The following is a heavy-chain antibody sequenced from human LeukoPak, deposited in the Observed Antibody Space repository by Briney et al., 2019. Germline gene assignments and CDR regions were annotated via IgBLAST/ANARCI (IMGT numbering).Heavy chain of an antibody. Sequence: GGSLRLSCAASGFTFSSYGMHWVRQAPGKGLEWVAVIWYDGSNKYYADSVKGRFTISRDNSKNTLYLQMNSLRAEDTAVYYCARATRGYSGYDQNFDYWGQGTLVTVSS. D-gene: IGHD5-12*01. CDR2: IWYDGSNK. CDR3: ARATRGYSGYDQNFDY. V-gene: IGHV3-33*01. J-gene: IGHJ4*02. CDR1: GFTFSSYG.